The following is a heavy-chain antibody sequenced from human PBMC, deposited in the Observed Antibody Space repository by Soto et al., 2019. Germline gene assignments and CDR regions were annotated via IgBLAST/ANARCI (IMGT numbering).Heavy chain of an antibody. D-gene: IGHD4-17*01. J-gene: IGHJ3*01. CDR1: GFTFSTYA. CDR3: APPRGYGVFDAYDR. Sequence: EVQLLESGGGLIQPGGSLRLSCAASGFTFSTYAMSWVRQAPWKGLEWVSAISASGDSTYSADSVKGRFTISRDNSMNALYLQMSSLRIEDTAVYYCAPPRGYGVFDAYDRWGQGTMVTVS. CDR2: ISASGDST. V-gene: IGHV3-23*01.